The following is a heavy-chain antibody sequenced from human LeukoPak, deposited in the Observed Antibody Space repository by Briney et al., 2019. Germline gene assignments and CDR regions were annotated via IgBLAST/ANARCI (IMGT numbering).Heavy chain of an antibody. CDR2: IIPIFGTA. J-gene: IGHJ3*02. V-gene: IGHV1-69*05. Sequence: SVKVSCKASVGTFSSYAISWVRQAPGQGLEWMGGIIPIFGTANYAQKLQGRITITTDESTSTAYMEPSSLSSEDTAVYYCARDRSRTFTMIEPDAFDIWGQGTMVTVSS. CDR1: VGTFSSYA. D-gene: IGHD3-22*01. CDR3: ARDRSRTFTMIEPDAFDI.